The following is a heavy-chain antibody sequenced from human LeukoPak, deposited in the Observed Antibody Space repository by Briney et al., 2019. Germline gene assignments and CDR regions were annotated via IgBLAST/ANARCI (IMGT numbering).Heavy chain of an antibody. CDR3: ARDLMT. Sequence: PSETLSLTCAVSGGSFSGKYWTWIRQPPGKGLEWTWEITYSGSIYYNPSLKSRVTISVDTSKNQFSLKLNSVTAADTAVYYCARDLMTWGQGTLVTVSS. V-gene: IGHV4-34*01. J-gene: IGHJ4*02. CDR1: GGSFSGKY. CDR2: ITYSGSI.